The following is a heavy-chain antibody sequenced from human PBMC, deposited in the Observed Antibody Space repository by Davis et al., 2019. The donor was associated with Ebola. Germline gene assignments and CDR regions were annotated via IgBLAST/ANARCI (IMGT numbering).Heavy chain of an antibody. J-gene: IGHJ4*02. V-gene: IGHV4-39*01. Sequence: SETLSLTCTVSGGSISSSSYYWGWFRQPPGKGLEWIGSMYYSGNTYYNPSLNSRVTISVDTSTNQFSLKLASVSAADTAVYYCASNGVGYWGQGTLVTVSS. CDR3: ASNGVGY. CDR1: GGSISSSSYY. D-gene: IGHD2-8*01. CDR2: MYYSGNT.